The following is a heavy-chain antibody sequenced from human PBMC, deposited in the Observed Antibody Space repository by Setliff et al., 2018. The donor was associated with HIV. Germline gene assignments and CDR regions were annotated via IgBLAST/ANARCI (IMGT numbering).Heavy chain of an antibody. CDR3: ARARGTNWPFDY. J-gene: IGHJ4*02. CDR1: GFTFSDYY. D-gene: IGHD1-1*01. CDR2: ISSSSSTI. V-gene: IGHV3-11*04. Sequence: PGGSLRLSCTASGFTFSDYYMSWIRQSPGKGLEWISYISSSSSTIYYADSVKGRFTISRDNAKNTLYLQMNSLRAEDTAVYYCARARGTNWPFDYWGQGTLVTVSS.